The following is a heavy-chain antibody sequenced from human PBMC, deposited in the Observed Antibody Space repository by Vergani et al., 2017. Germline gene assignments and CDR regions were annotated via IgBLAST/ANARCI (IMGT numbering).Heavy chain of an antibody. Sequence: EVQLLESGGGLVQPGGSLRLFCAASGFTLSTYAMTWVRQAPGKGLEWVSTISSDGGSTYYADSVKGRFTISRDNSKNTLSLQMNSLTAEDTAIYYCADLYGDDGFSPFWGQGTLVTVSS. D-gene: IGHD2-21*01. CDR1: GFTLSTYA. V-gene: IGHV3-23*01. CDR3: ADLYGDDGFSPF. J-gene: IGHJ4*02. CDR2: ISSDGGST.